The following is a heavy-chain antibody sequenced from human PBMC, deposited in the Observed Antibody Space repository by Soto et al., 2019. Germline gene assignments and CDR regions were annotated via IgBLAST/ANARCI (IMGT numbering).Heavy chain of an antibody. Sequence: QVQLVESGGGVVQPGRSLRLSCAASGFTFSSYGMHWVRQAPGKGLEWVAVISYDGSNKYYADSVKGRFTISRDNSKNPLYLQMNSLRAEDTAVYYCATSPTVTMDWFDPWGQGTLVTVSS. CDR1: GFTFSSYG. D-gene: IGHD4-4*01. CDR3: ATSPTVTMDWFDP. V-gene: IGHV3-30*03. CDR2: ISYDGSNK. J-gene: IGHJ5*02.